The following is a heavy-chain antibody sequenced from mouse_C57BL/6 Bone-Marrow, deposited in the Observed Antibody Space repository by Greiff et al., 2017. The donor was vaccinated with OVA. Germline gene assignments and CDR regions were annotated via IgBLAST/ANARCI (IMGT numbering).Heavy chain of an antibody. CDR1: GYTFTSYW. V-gene: IGHV1-69*01. D-gene: IGHD2-4*01. CDR3: AREGSTMITTFYYYAMDY. CDR2: IDPSDSYT. J-gene: IGHJ4*01. Sequence: VQLQQPGAELVMPGASVKLSCKASGYTFTSYWMHWVKQRPGQGLEWIGEIDPSDSYTNYNQKFKGKSTLTVDKSSSTAYMQLSSLTSEDSAVYYCAREGSTMITTFYYYAMDYWGQGTSVTVSS.